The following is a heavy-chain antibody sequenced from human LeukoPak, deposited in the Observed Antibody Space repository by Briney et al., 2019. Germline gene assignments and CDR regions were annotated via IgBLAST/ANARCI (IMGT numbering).Heavy chain of an antibody. CDR3: ARMLWFGHHDASDI. D-gene: IGHD3-10*01. CDR2: ITASGSRT. Sequence: GGSLRLSCATSQFKFSNYGMTWVRQAPGKGLEWVSSITASGSRTQYADSVQGRFTISRDNSKNTLYLQMNSLRAEDTAVYFCARMLWFGHHDASDIWGQGTVVTASS. V-gene: IGHV3-23*01. J-gene: IGHJ3*02. CDR1: QFKFSNYG.